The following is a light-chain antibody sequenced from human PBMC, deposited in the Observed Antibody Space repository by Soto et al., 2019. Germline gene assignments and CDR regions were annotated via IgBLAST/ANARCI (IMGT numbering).Light chain of an antibody. CDR1: QSVGRY. CDR2: DAS. CDR3: QHRNNWPWT. J-gene: IGKJ1*01. V-gene: IGKV3-11*01. Sequence: EIVLTQSPAILSLSPGERATLSCRASQSVGRYLVWYQQKPGQAPSLLIYDASNRATGVPARFSGSGSGTEFTLTISSLESEDFAVYYCQHRNNWPWTLGQGTKV.